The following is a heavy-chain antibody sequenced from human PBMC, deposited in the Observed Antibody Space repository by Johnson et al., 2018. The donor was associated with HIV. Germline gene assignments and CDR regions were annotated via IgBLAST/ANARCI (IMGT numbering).Heavy chain of an antibody. D-gene: IGHD5-24*01. CDR1: GFTFSSYA. CDR2: ISYDGSNK. J-gene: IGHJ3*02. CDR3: ARDSIEMATKSEDAFDI. Sequence: QMLLVESGGGVVQPGRSLRLSCAASGFTFSSYAMHWVRQDPGKGLEWVAVISYDGSNKYYADSVKGRFTISRDNSKNTLHLQMNSLRAEDTAVYYCARDSIEMATKSEDAFDIWGQGTMVTVSS. V-gene: IGHV3-30-3*01.